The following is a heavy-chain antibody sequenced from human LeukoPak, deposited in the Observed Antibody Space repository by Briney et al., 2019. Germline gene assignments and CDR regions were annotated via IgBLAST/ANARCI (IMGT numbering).Heavy chain of an antibody. D-gene: IGHD3-10*01. V-gene: IGHV1-18*01. CDR3: ARAIKPMLNPLLWFGELWQNNWFDP. CDR2: ISAYNGNT. CDR1: GYTFTSYD. J-gene: IGHJ5*02. Sequence: GASVKVSCKASGYTFTSYDINWVRQAPGRGLEWMGWISAYNGNTNYAQKLQGRVTMTTDTSTSTAYMELRSLRSDDTAVYYCARAIKPMLNPLLWFGELWQNNWFDPWGQGTLVTVSS.